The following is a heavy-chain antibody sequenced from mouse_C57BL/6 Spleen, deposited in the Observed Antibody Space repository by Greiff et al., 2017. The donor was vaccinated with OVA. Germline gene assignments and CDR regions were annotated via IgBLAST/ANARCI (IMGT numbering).Heavy chain of an antibody. D-gene: IGHD2-5*01. Sequence: QVQLQQSGAELARPGASVKLSCKASGYTFTSYGISWVKQRTGQGLEWIGEIYPRSGNTYYNEKFKGKATLTADKSSSTAYMELRSLTSEDSAVYFCARGNSNYGYWYCDVWGTGTTVTVSS. CDR3: ARGNSNYGYWYCDV. CDR1: GYTFTSYG. V-gene: IGHV1-81*01. J-gene: IGHJ1*03. CDR2: IYPRSGNT.